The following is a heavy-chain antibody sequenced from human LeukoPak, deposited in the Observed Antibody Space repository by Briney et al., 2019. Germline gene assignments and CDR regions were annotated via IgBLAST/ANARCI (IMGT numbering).Heavy chain of an antibody. J-gene: IGHJ4*02. Sequence: ASVKVSCKASGYIFTNYYMHWVRQAPGQGLEWMGWINPNSGVTNYAQNFQGRVTMAGDMSISTAYLDLKRLRSDDTAIYYCARDPGANYFDFWGQGTLVTVSS. CDR3: ARDPGANYFDF. V-gene: IGHV1-2*02. CDR1: GYIFTNYY. D-gene: IGHD7-27*01. CDR2: INPNSGVT.